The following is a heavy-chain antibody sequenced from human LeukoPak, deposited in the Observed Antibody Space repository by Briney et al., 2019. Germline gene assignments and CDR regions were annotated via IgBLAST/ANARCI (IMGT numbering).Heavy chain of an antibody. CDR1: GGSISSSSYY. CDR2: IYYSGST. CDR3: ASVIVVVPAADHYYYYMDV. J-gene: IGHJ6*03. Sequence: SETLSLTCTVSGGSISSSSYYWGWIRQPPGKGLEWIGSIYYSGSTYYNPSLKSRVTISVDTSKNQFSLKLSSVAAADTAVYYCASVIVVVPAADHYYYYMDVWGKGTTVTVSS. V-gene: IGHV4-39*07. D-gene: IGHD2-2*01.